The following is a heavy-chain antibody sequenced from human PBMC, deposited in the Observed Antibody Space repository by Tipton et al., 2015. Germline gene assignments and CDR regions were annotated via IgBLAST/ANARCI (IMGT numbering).Heavy chain of an antibody. J-gene: IGHJ4*02. V-gene: IGHV4-34*01. D-gene: IGHD6-13*01. CDR3: ARRFSHSSSWTFDY. CDR1: GGSFRGYY. Sequence: TLSLTCAVYGGSFRGYYWGWIRQPPGKGLEWFGSVHYSGSTYYNPSLKSRVTISVDTSKNQFSLKLSSVTAADTAVYYCARRFSHSSSWTFDYWGQGTLVTVSS. CDR2: VHYSGST.